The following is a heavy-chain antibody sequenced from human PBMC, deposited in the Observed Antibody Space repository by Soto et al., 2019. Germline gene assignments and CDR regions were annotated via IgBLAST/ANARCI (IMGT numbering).Heavy chain of an antibody. Sequence: SETLSLTCTVSGGSISSYYSSWIRQSPGKGLEWIGYISYSGSTEYNPSLKSRVTISVDTSKNQFSLKLSSVTAADTAVYYCARHLSTTAAPLPFDYWGQGPRVTV. CDR3: ARHLSTTAAPLPFDY. V-gene: IGHV4-59*08. D-gene: IGHD1-1*01. J-gene: IGHJ4*02. CDR2: ISYSGST. CDR1: GGSISSYY.